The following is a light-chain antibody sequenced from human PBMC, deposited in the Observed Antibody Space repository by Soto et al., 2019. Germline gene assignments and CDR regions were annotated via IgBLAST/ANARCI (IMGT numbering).Light chain of an antibody. Sequence: QSALTQPASVSGSPGQSITISCTGTSSDVGGYNYVSWHQQHPGKAPKLMIYEVSNRPSGVSNRFSGSKSGNTASLTISGLQAEDEADYYCSSYTRSSTLVFGTGTKLTVL. CDR2: EVS. J-gene: IGLJ1*01. V-gene: IGLV2-14*01. CDR3: SSYTRSSTLV. CDR1: SSDVGGYNY.